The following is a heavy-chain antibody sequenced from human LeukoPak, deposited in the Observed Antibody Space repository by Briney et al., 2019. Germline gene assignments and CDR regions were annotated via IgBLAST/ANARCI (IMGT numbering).Heavy chain of an antibody. CDR1: GFTFDDYA. CDR3: AKDIVRQQLEDWYFYL. CDR2: ISSTSATI. J-gene: IGHJ2*01. V-gene: IGHV3-9*01. D-gene: IGHD6-13*01. Sequence: PGGALRLSCAASGFTFDDYAMHWVRQAAGKGVEGVADISSTSATICYADSVNGRFTISRDTAKSSLYLPMNSLRAEDTALYYCAKDIVRQQLEDWYFYLSGRGTLFTVSS.